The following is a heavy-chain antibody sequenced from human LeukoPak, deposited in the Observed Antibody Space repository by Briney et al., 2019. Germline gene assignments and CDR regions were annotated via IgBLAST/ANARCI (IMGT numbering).Heavy chain of an antibody. CDR3: TREARVGNWFDP. D-gene: IGHD2-2*01. J-gene: IGHJ5*02. CDR1: GYTFTDYY. Sequence: VASVKVSCRASGYTFTDYYIHWVRQAPGQGLEWMGWINPDNGGTNYAQKFQGRVTMTRDTSIRTVYMDPSRLRSDDTAVFYCTREARVGNWFDPWGQGTQVTVSS. V-gene: IGHV1-2*02. CDR2: INPDNGGT.